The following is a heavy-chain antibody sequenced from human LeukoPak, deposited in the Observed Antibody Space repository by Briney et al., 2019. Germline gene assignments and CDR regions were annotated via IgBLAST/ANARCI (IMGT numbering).Heavy chain of an antibody. D-gene: IGHD4-11*01. CDR1: AYTFTDYY. CDR2: INPNSGET. Sequence: ASVKVSCKTSAYTFTDYYIHWVRQAPGQGLEWMGWINPNSGETNSAQKFQGRVTMTGDTSISTGYMELRRVTSDDTAVYYCARDRDYSNTERGFDYWGQGTLVTVSS. J-gene: IGHJ4*02. V-gene: IGHV1-2*02. CDR3: ARDRDYSNTERGFDY.